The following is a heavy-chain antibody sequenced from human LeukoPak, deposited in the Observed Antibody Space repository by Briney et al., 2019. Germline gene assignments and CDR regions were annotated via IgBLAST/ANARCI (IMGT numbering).Heavy chain of an antibody. V-gene: IGHV3-74*01. J-gene: IGHJ4*02. CDR1: GFTFNSYW. CDR2: INGDGNNV. D-gene: IGHD1-1*01. Sequence: PGGSLRLSCAASGFTFNSYWLHWVRQVPGKGLMWVSRINGDGNNVNYADSVKGRFTISRDNAKNTLHLQMNSLRAEDTAVYYCAAGPAGNGHLSSYWGQGTRVTVSS. CDR3: AAGPAGNGHLSSY.